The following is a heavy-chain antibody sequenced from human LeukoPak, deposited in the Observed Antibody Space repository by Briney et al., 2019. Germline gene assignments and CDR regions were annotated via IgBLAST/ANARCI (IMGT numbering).Heavy chain of an antibody. CDR2: IRSKAYGGTT. Sequence: GGSLRLSCTASGFTFGDYAMSWFRQAPGKGLEWVGFIRSKAYGGTTEYAASVKGRFTISRDDSKSIAYLQMNSLKTEDTAVYYCTRARGYGSGSSFDYWGQGTLVTVSS. D-gene: IGHD3-10*01. CDR1: GFTFGDYA. J-gene: IGHJ4*02. CDR3: TRARGYGSGSSFDY. V-gene: IGHV3-49*03.